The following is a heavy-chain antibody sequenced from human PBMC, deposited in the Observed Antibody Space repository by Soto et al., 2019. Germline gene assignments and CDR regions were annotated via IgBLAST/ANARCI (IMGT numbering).Heavy chain of an antibody. J-gene: IGHJ6*02. V-gene: IGHV3-23*01. CDR3: AKDWDGYYDILTGYYYYYYGMDV. Sequence: LSCAASGFTFSSYAMSWVRQAPGKGLEWVSAISGSGGSTYYADSVKGRFTISRDNSKNTLYLQMNSLRAEDTAVYYCAKDWDGYYDILTGYYYYYYGMDVWGQGTPVTVSS. CDR1: GFTFSSYA. CDR2: ISGSGGST. D-gene: IGHD3-9*01.